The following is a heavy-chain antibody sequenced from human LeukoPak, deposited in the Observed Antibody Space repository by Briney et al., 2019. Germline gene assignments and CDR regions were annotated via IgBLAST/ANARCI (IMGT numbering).Heavy chain of an antibody. Sequence: GGSLRLSCSASGFIFSNYWMTWVRQAPGKGLEWVANIKQDGSEKYYVDSVKGRFTISRDNAKKSLYLQMNSLRAEDTAVYYCAAWYSGTYRVDYWGQGTLVTVSS. V-gene: IGHV3-7*05. CDR3: AAWYSGTYRVDY. CDR1: GFIFSNYW. CDR2: IKQDGSEK. J-gene: IGHJ4*02. D-gene: IGHD1-26*01.